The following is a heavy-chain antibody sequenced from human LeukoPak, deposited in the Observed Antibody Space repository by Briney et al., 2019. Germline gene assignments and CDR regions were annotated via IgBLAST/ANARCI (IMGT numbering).Heavy chain of an antibody. CDR2: ISSSSSYI. J-gene: IGHJ4*02. V-gene: IGHV3-21*01. Sequence: GGSLRLSCAASGFTFSSYSMNWVRHAPGKGLEWVSSISSSSSYIYYADSVKGRFTISRDNAKNSLYLQMDSLRAEDTAVYYCARDHSSSWYVDYWGQGTLVTVSS. D-gene: IGHD6-13*01. CDR3: ARDHSSSWYVDY. CDR1: GFTFSSYS.